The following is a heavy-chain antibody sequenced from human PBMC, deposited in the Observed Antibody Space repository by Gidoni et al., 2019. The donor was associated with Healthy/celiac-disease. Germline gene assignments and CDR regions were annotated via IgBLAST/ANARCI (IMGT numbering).Heavy chain of an antibody. CDR2: INHSGST. CDR3: ARGWIQLWLLGAFDI. V-gene: IGHV4-34*01. CDR1: GGSFSGYY. D-gene: IGHD5-18*01. J-gene: IGHJ3*02. Sequence: QVQLQQWGAGLLKPSETLSLTCAVYGGSFSGYYWSWIRQPPGKGLEWIGEINHSGSTNYNPSLKSRVTISVDTSKNQFSLKLSSVTAADTAVYYCARGWIQLWLLGAFDIWGQGTMVTVSS.